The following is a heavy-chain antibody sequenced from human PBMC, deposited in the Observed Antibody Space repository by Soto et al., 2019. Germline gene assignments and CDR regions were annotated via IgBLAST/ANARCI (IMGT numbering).Heavy chain of an antibody. J-gene: IGHJ4*02. Sequence: ASVKVSCKASGNTFTSYDINWVRQATGHGLEWMGWINPNSGNIGYAQKFQGRVTVTRDTAIRTAYMEVSRLRSDDTAVYYCARGRASGSYYLLDYWGQGTLVTVSS. D-gene: IGHD3-10*01. V-gene: IGHV1-8*01. CDR3: ARGRASGSYYLLDY. CDR1: GNTFTSYD. CDR2: INPNSGNI.